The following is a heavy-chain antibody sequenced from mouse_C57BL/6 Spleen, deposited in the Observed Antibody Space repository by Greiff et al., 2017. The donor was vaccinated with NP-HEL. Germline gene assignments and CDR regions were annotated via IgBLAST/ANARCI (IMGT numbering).Heavy chain of an antibody. CDR2: IRSKSSNYAT. CDR3: VRDIYYGSRWYFDV. J-gene: IGHJ1*03. CDR1: GFTFNTYA. V-gene: IGHV10-3*01. Sequence: EVHLVESGGGLVQPKGSLKLSCAASGFTFNTYAMHWVRQAPGKGLEWVARIRSKSSNYATYYADSVKDRFTISRDDSQSMLYLQMNNLKTEDTAMYYCVRDIYYGSRWYFDVWGTGTTVTVSS. D-gene: IGHD1-1*01.